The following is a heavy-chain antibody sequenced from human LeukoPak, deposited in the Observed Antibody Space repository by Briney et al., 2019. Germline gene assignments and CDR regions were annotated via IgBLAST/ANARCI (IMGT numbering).Heavy chain of an antibody. CDR3: ARDPAKYYDILTGYYWTRGLDY. CDR2: ISGSGGST. D-gene: IGHD3-9*01. V-gene: IGHV3-23*01. CDR1: GFTFSSYA. J-gene: IGHJ4*02. Sequence: GGSLRLSCAASGFTFSSYAMSWVRQAPGKGLEWVSAISGSGGSTYYADSVKGRFTISRDNSKNTLYLQMNSLGAEDTAVYYCARDPAKYYDILTGYYWTRGLDYWGQGTLVTVSS.